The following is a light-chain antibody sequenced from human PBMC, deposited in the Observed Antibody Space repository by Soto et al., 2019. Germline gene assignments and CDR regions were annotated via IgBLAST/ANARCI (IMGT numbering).Light chain of an antibody. Sequence: QSVLTQPRSASGTPGQRVTISCSGSSSNIGSNTVNWYQQLPGTAPKLLISNNNQRPSGVPDRFSGSKSGTPASLAISVLQSEDEADYYCCSYAGIYTYVFGTGTKLTVL. J-gene: IGLJ1*01. CDR1: SSNIGSNT. V-gene: IGLV1-44*01. CDR3: CSYAGIYTYV. CDR2: NNN.